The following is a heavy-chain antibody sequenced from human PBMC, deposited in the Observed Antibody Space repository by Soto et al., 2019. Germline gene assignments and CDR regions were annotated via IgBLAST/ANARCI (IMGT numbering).Heavy chain of an antibody. CDR2: IWYDGNNK. CDR1: GFTFSNYG. D-gene: IGHD1-7*01. J-gene: IGHJ4*02. Sequence: GGSLRLSCKGSGFTFSNYGIHWVRQTPGMGLDWVAVIWYDGNNKYYSESVKGRFTISRDNSKNTVFLEMSSLRAEDTAVYHCARGNYGASGIDYWGPGALVTVSS. V-gene: IGHV3-33*01. CDR3: ARGNYGASGIDY.